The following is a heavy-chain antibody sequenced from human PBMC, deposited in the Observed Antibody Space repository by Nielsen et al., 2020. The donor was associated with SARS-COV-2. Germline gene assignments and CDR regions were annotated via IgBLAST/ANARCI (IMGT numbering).Heavy chain of an antibody. D-gene: IGHD2-21*02. Sequence: ASVKVSCKASGYTFTGYYMHWVRQAPGQGLEWMGWINPNSGGTNYAQKFQGRVTITADKSTSTAYMELSSLRSEDTAVYYCARAGAYCGGDCYPTAWGQGTMVTVSS. CDR2: INPNSGGT. CDR3: ARAGAYCGGDCYPTA. CDR1: GYTFTGYY. V-gene: IGHV1-2*02. J-gene: IGHJ3*01.